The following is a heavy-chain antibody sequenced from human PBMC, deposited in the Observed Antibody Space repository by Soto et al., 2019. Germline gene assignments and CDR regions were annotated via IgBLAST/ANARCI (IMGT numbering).Heavy chain of an antibody. CDR3: VRDGTKTLRDWFDP. Sequence: PWGTLELRCAVSGDCSGGVDWWWVGKCAGKGLEWIGRIYATGTTDYNPSLKSRVMMSVDTSKKQFSLKLRSVTAADTAVYYCVRDGTKTLRDWFDPWGQGISVTVS. V-gene: IGHV4-4*07. CDR1: GDCSGGVD. J-gene: IGHJ5*02. D-gene: IGHD1-1*01. CDR2: IYATGTT.